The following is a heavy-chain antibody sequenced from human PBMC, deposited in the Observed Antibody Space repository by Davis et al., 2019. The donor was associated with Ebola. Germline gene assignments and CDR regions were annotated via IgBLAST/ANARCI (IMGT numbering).Heavy chain of an antibody. CDR1: VCTLTSHY. CDR3: ARDMGMVQEANWCDP. V-gene: IGHV1-18*04. Sequence: SVPVPCQPSVCTLTSHYMHRVRQVPGQGLEWMGWISAYNGNTNYAQKLQGRVTMTTDTSTSTAYMELRSLRSDDTAVYYCARDMGMVQEANWCDPWGQGTLVTVSS. CDR2: ISAYNGNT. J-gene: IGHJ5*02. D-gene: IGHD3-10*01.